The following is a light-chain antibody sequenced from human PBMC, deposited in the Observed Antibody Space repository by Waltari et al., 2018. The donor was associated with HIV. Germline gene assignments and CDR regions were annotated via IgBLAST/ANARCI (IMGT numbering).Light chain of an antibody. CDR2: DAS. J-gene: IGKJ2*01. CDR1: QDISNY. V-gene: IGKV1-33*01. CDR3: QQYGNLPYT. Sequence: DTQMTQSPSSLSASVGDRLTISCQASQDISNYLNWYQHKPGKVPKLLIYDASNLETGVPSRFNGSGSGTDFNFTISSLQPEDIATYFCQQYGNLPYTFGQGTKVEIK.